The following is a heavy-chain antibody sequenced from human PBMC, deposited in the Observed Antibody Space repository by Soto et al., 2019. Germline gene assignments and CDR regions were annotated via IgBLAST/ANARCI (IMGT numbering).Heavy chain of an antibody. CDR1: GFTFSSYA. CDR2: ISASGSST. Sequence: EVQLLESGGGLVQPGGSLRLSCAASGFTFSSYAMSWVRQAPGKGLEWVSTISASGSSTYYADSVKGRFTISRDNSKNTVYLQMNSLRAEDTAIYYCAKDRRLELHELHFDAWGQGTLVTVSS. CDR3: AKDRRLELHELHFDA. D-gene: IGHD1-7*01. V-gene: IGHV3-23*01. J-gene: IGHJ4*02.